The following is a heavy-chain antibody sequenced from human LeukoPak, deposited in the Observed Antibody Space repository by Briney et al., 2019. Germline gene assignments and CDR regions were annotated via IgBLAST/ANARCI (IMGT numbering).Heavy chain of an antibody. CDR3: ARGYYYGSGSYKSYGMDV. Sequence: SVKVSCKASGGTFSSYAISWVRQAPGQGLEWMGRIIPILGIANYAQKFQGRVTITADKSTSTAYMELSSLRSEDTAVYYCARGYYYGSGSYKSYGMDVWGQGTTVTVSS. D-gene: IGHD3-10*01. V-gene: IGHV1-69*04. CDR2: IIPILGIA. CDR1: GGTFSSYA. J-gene: IGHJ6*02.